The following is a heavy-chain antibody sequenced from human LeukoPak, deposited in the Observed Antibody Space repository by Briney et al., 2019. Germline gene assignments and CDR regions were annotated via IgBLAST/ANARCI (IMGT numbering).Heavy chain of an antibody. CDR2: INSDGSST. Sequence: GGSLRLSCAASGFTFSSYWMHWVRQAPGKGLVWVSRINSDGSSTSYADSVKGRFTISRDNSKNTLYMQMNSLRAEDTAVYYCARLGSGWAIDYWGQGTLVTVSS. V-gene: IGHV3-74*01. J-gene: IGHJ4*02. D-gene: IGHD6-19*01. CDR3: ARLGSGWAIDY. CDR1: GFTFSSYW.